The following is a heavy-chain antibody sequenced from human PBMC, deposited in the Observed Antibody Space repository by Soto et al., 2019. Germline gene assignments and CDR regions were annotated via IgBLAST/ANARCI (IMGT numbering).Heavy chain of an antibody. J-gene: IGHJ4*02. CDR1: GFTFSSYA. D-gene: IGHD6-6*01. CDR3: AKCSGSSTYSSFDY. CDR2: ISNSGGNT. Sequence: GGSLRLSCAASGFTFSSYAMNWGRQAPGKGLEWVSGISNSGGNTYYADSVKGRFTISGDNSKNALYLQMNNLRAEDTAVYFCAKCSGSSTYSSFDYWGQGTPVTVSS. V-gene: IGHV3-23*01.